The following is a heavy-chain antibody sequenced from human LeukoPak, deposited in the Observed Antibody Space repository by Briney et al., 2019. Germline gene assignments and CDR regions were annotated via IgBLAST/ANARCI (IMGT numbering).Heavy chain of an antibody. V-gene: IGHV3-7*03. CDR3: TRDPLRRFDY. CDR2: IKEDGSEK. Sequence: GGALRLSCAASGFTFSNYWMSWVRQAPGKGLEWVANIKEDGSEKYHVDSVKGRFTISRDNGKNSLYLQMNSLRAEDTAVYYCTRDPLRRFDYWGQGTLVTVSS. CDR1: GFTFSNYW. D-gene: IGHD3-9*01. J-gene: IGHJ4*02.